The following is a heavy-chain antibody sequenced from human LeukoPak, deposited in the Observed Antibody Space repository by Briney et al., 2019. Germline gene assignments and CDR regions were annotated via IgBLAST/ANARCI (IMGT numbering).Heavy chain of an antibody. V-gene: IGHV4-34*01. Sequence: SETLSLTCAVYGGSFNDYYWTWIRQSPGKGLEWIGEINHSGSTSYNPSLKSRVTISVDASKSQFSLNLRSVTAADTAVYYCARGSSYDSSGHYYAYLDYWGQGTQVTVSS. CDR3: ARGSSYDSSGHYYAYLDY. D-gene: IGHD3-22*01. CDR2: INHSGST. J-gene: IGHJ4*02. CDR1: GGSFNDYY.